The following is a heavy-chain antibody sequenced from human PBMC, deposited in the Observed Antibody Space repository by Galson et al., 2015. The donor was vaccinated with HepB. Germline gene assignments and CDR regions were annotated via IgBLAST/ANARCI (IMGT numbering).Heavy chain of an antibody. CDR3: ARDLRRPRDTWIQLWVLYGVDV. V-gene: IGHV3-21*01. CDR1: STYS. D-gene: IGHD5-18*01. Sequence: STYSMNWVRQAPGKGLEWVSSISSSSSYIYYADSVKGRFTISRDNAKNSLYLQMNSLRAEDTAVYYCARDLRRPRDTWIQLWVLYGVDVWGQGTTVTVFS. J-gene: IGHJ6*02. CDR2: ISSSSSYI.